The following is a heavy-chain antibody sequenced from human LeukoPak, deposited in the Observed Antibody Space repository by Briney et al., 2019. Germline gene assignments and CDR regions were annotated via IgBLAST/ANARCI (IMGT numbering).Heavy chain of an antibody. D-gene: IGHD5-18*01. V-gene: IGHV4-59*01. Sequence: PSETLSLTCTVSGGSISNYYWTWIRQPPAKGLEWIAYVYYSGSTNYNPSLKSRVSISVDTSKNQFCLKLSSVTAADTAVYYCAGGRVWLAFASWGQGSLLTVYS. CDR2: VYYSGST. J-gene: IGHJ4*02. CDR1: GGSISNYY. CDR3: AGGRVWLAFAS.